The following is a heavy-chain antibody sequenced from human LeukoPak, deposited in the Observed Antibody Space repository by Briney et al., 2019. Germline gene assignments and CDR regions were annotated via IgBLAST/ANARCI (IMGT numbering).Heavy chain of an antibody. CDR2: LYYSVST. Sequence: SETLSLICTVSGGSISSTSYYWGWIRQPPGKGLEWIGSLYYSVSTYCNPSLKSRVTISVDTSKNQLSLKLSSVTASDTAVYYCARSVYSTNVDSWGQGTPVTVSS. V-gene: IGHV4-39*01. J-gene: IGHJ4*02. CDR1: GGSISSTSYY. CDR3: ARSVYSTNVDS. D-gene: IGHD6-13*01.